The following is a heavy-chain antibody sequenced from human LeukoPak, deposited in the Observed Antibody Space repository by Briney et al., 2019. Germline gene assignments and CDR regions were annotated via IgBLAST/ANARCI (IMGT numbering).Heavy chain of an antibody. J-gene: IGHJ3*02. CDR3: ARDWGATRVFDI. CDR2: ISSSSSYI. V-gene: IGHV3-21*01. Sequence: PGGSLRLSCAASGFTFSSYSMNWVRQAPGKGLEWVSSISSSSSYIYYADSVKGRFTISRDNAKNSLYLQMSSLRAEDTAVYYCARDWGATRVFDIWGQGTMVTVSS. CDR1: GFTFSSYS. D-gene: IGHD1-26*01.